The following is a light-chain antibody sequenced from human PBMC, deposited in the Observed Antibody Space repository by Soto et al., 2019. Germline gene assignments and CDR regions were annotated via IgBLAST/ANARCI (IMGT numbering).Light chain of an antibody. J-gene: IGKJ1*01. CDR2: GAS. V-gene: IGKV3-15*01. CDR3: QQYNTWLWT. CDR1: QSINAH. Sequence: EVVMTQSPATLSVSPGERVTLSCRASQSINAHLAWYQQKPGQAPRLLINGASTRATGIPARFSGSGFGTEFILTISSLQSEDFAVYYCQQYNTWLWTFGQGTKVEIQ.